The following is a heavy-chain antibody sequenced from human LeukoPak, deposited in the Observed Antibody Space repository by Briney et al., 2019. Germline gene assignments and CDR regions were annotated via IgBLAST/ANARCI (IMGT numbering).Heavy chain of an antibody. CDR2: ICPGDSDA. Sequence: WESLKISCKGSGYSFNTYWIGWVRQMRGQHLECMGSICPGDSDARYSPSFQAQVTISADKSISTAYLQWSSLKASDTAMYYCARRRDLYSGSYYPFDYWGQGTLVTVSS. CDR1: GYSFNTYW. V-gene: IGHV5-51*01. J-gene: IGHJ4*02. D-gene: IGHD1-26*01. CDR3: ARRRDLYSGSYYPFDY.